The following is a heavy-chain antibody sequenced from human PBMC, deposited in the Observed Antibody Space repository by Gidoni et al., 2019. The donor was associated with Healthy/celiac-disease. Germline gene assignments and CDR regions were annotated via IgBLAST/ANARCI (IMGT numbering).Heavy chain of an antibody. J-gene: IGHJ4*02. V-gene: IGHV3-33*01. D-gene: IGHD6-19*01. CDR3: ARDSGIAVAGPRYYFDY. CDR2: IWYDGSNK. Sequence: LEWVAVIWYDGSNKYYEDSVKGRFTISRDNSKNTLYLQMNSLRAEDTAVYYCARDSGIAVAGPRYYFDYWGQGTLVTVSS.